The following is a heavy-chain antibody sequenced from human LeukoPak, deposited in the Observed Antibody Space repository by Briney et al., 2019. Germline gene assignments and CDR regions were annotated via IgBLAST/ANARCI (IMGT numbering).Heavy chain of an antibody. CDR1: GGTFSSYA. V-gene: IGHV1-69*13. CDR3: ARGRTIMDAFDI. D-gene: IGHD3-16*01. J-gene: IGHJ3*02. Sequence: GASVKVSCKASGGTFSSYAISWVRQAPGQGLEWMGGIIPIFGTANYAQKFQGRVTITADESTSTAYMELSSLRSEDTAVYYCARGRTIMDAFDIWGQGTMVTVSS. CDR2: IIPIFGTA.